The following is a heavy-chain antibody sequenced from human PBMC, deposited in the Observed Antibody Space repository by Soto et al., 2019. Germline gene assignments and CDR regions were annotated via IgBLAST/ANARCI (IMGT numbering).Heavy chain of an antibody. CDR2: THYRSKWFH. CDR3: ARGNALDV. D-gene: IGHD3-10*01. J-gene: IGHJ3*01. CDR1: GDSVSSDITS. V-gene: IGHV6-1*01. Sequence: PSQTLSLTCAISGDSVSSDITSWNWIRQSPSRGLEWLGRTHYRSKWFHDYAASVKSRITINPDTSKNQFSLELNSMTPEDTAVYYCARGNALDVWGQGTVVTVSS.